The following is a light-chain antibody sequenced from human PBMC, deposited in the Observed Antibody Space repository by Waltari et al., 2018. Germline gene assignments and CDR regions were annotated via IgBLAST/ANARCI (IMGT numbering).Light chain of an antibody. CDR1: SSNIGSNT. V-gene: IGLV1-44*01. CDR3: AACDDSLNGPV. CDR2: SNN. J-gene: IGLJ3*02. Sequence: QSVLTQPPSASGTPGQRVTISCSGSSSNIGSNTVNCYQQLPGTAPKLLIYSNNQRPSGVPDRCSGSKSGTSASLAISGLQSEDEADYYCAACDDSLNGPVFGGGTKLTVL.